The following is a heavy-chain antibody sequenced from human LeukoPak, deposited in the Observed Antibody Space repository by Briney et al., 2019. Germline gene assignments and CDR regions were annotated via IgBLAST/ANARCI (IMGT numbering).Heavy chain of an antibody. D-gene: IGHD3-22*01. CDR2: ISGSGSGVST. CDR3: AKEYTSGYYD. J-gene: IGHJ4*02. V-gene: IGHV3-23*01. CDR1: GFTFSSYA. Sequence: GGSLRLSCAASGFTFSSYAMSWVRQAPGKGLEWVSAISGSGSGVSTYYADSVEGRFTISRDNSKNTLYLQMNSLRAEDTAVYYCAKEYTSGYYDWGQGTLVTVSS.